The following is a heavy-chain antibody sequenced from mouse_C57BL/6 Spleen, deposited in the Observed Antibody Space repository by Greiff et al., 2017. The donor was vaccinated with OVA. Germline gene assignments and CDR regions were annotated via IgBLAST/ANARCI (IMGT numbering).Heavy chain of an antibody. CDR2: IYPGSGST. CDR1: GYTFTSYW. Sequence: VQLQQSGAELVKPGASVKMSCKASGYTFTSYWITWVKQRPGQGLEWIGDIYPGSGSTNYNEKFKSKATLTVDTSSSTAYMQLSSLTSEDSAVYYCAREGWLLRYFDYWGQGTTLTVSS. D-gene: IGHD2-3*01. J-gene: IGHJ2*01. CDR3: AREGWLLRYFDY. V-gene: IGHV1-55*01.